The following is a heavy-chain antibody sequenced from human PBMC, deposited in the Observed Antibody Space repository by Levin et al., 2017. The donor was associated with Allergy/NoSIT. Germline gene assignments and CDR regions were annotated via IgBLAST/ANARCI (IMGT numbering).Heavy chain of an antibody. CDR2: IYYSGST. J-gene: IGHJ6*02. D-gene: IGHD2-8*02. CDR1: GGSVSSGSYY. CDR3: ARAVGIGGVYYYYGMDV. Sequence: RASETLSLTCTVSGGSVSSGSYYWSWIRQPPGKGLEWIGYIYYSGSTDYNPSLKSRVTISVDTSKNQFSLKLSSVTAADTAVYYCARAVGIGGVYYYYGMDVWGQGTTVTVSS. V-gene: IGHV4-61*01.